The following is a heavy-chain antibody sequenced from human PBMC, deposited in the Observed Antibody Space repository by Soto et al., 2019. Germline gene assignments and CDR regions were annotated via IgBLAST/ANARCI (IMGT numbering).Heavy chain of an antibody. D-gene: IGHD3-22*01. CDR1: GLTLSTSS. CDR3: GKVADSCYYTVDR. V-gene: IGHV3-48*01. J-gene: IGHJ5*02. CDR2: IRRHTSVT. Sequence: EVQLVESGAMLVQPGGSLRLSCAASGLTLSTSSMNWVRQAPGKGLEWISYIRRHTSVTAYADSVKGRFTISRDSAKNSLYLQMGSLRVEDTAVYYCGKVADSCYYTVDRWGQGTLVTVSS.